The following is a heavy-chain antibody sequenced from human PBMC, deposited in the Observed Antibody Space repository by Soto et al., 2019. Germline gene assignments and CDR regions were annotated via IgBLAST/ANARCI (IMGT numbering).Heavy chain of an antibody. Sequence: PGESLKISCKGSGYNFGNHWIGWVRQMPGKGLEWMGIIYPGDSDTRYSPSFRGQVTISADKSTSTAYVQWRSLEASDTAMYYCARAPNQFLSPRGWFDSWGQGTLVTVSS. D-gene: IGHD2-2*01. V-gene: IGHV5-51*01. J-gene: IGHJ5*01. CDR3: ARAPNQFLSPRGWFDS. CDR1: GYNFGNHW. CDR2: IYPGDSDT.